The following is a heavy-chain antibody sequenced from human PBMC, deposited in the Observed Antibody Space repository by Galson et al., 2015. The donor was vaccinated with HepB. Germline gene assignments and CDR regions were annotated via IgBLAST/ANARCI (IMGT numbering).Heavy chain of an antibody. CDR1: GFTFSSYA. Sequence: SLRLSCAASGFTFSSYAMHWVRQAPGKGLEYVSAISSNGGSTYYADSVKGRFTISRDNSKNTLYLQMSSLRAEDTAVYYCVKDRDYYGPDWFDPWGQGTLVTVSS. CDR2: ISSNGGST. D-gene: IGHD3-10*01. V-gene: IGHV3-64D*06. J-gene: IGHJ5*02. CDR3: VKDRDYYGPDWFDP.